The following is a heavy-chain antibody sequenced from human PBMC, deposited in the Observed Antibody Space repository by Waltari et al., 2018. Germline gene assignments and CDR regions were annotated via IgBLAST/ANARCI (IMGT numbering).Heavy chain of an antibody. CDR2: IIPIFGTA. J-gene: IGHJ6*02. CDR3: ARVVTVTRGGPPKNGMDV. Sequence: QVQLVQSGAEVKKPGSSVKVSCKASGGTFSSYAISWVRQAPGQGLEWMGGIIPIFGTANYAQKFQGRVTITADESTSTAYMELSSLRSEDTAVYYCARVVTVTRGGPPKNGMDVWGQGTTVTVSS. D-gene: IGHD4-4*01. V-gene: IGHV1-69*13. CDR1: GGTFSSYA.